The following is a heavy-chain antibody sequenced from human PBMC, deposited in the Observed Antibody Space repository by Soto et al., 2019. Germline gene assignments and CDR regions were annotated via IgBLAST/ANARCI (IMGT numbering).Heavy chain of an antibody. CDR2: ISAYNGNT. D-gene: IGHD2-2*02. Sequence: QVQLVQSGAEVKKPGASVKVSCKASGYTFTSYGISWVRQAPGQGLEWMGWISAYNGNTNYAQKLQGRVTMTTDTSTSTAYMELRSLRSDDTAVYYCARVEKLCSSTRCYSGGGSYFDYWGQGTLVTVSS. CDR1: GYTFTSYG. V-gene: IGHV1-18*04. CDR3: ARVEKLCSSTRCYSGGGSYFDY. J-gene: IGHJ4*02.